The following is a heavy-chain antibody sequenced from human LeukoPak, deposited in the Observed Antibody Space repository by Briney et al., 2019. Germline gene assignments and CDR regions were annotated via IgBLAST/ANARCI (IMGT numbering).Heavy chain of an antibody. CDR2: ISGSCGST. V-gene: IGHV3-23*01. Sequence: GGSLRLSCAASGFTVSSNYMSWVRQAPGKGLEGVSAISGSCGSTYYADSVKGRFTISRDNSKNTLYLQMNSLRAEDTAVYYCAKDGGDIVVVVAADGINWFDPWGQGTLVTVSS. CDR1: GFTVSSNY. J-gene: IGHJ5*02. CDR3: AKDGGDIVVVVAADGINWFDP. D-gene: IGHD2-15*01.